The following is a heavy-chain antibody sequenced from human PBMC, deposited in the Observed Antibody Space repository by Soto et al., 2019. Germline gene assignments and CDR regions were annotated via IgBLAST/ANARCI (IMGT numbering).Heavy chain of an antibody. J-gene: IGHJ4*02. CDR3: AKVSRKGSAIDFDY. D-gene: IGHD3-10*01. CDR2: VNPNNGDT. V-gene: IGHV1-8*01. Sequence: QVQLVQSGAELKKPGASVKVSCKASGYTFSNYDMNWVRQATGQGPEWIGWVNPNNGDTGYAQKFQGRGTLTTDISSTTAYLELTRLRSEDTAIYYCAKVSRKGSAIDFDYWGQGNLITGSS. CDR1: GYTFSNYD.